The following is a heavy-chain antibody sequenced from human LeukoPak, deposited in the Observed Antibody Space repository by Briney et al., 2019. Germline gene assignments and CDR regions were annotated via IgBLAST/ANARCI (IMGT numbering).Heavy chain of an antibody. CDR3: ARSFPTFGGVINFDY. CDR2: INPNSGGT. J-gene: IGHJ4*02. Sequence: ASVKVSCKASVYTFTGYYMHWVRQAPGQGLEWMGRINPNSGGTNYAQKFQGRVTMTRDTSISTAYMELSRLRSDDTAVYYCARSFPTFGGVINFDYWGQGTLVTVSS. D-gene: IGHD3-16*01. CDR1: VYTFTGYY. V-gene: IGHV1-2*06.